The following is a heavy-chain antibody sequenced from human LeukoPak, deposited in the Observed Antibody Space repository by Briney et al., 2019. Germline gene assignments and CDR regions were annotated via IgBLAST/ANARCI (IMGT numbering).Heavy chain of an antibody. Sequence: GGSLRLSCAASGFTFSSYGMHWVRQAPGKGLEWVAVISYDGSNKYYTDSVKGRFTISRDNSKNTLYLQMNSLRAEDTAVYYCAKDFDQLLFYVDYWGQGALVTVSP. D-gene: IGHD2-2*01. CDR3: AKDFDQLLFYVDY. J-gene: IGHJ4*02. V-gene: IGHV3-30*18. CDR1: GFTFSSYG. CDR2: ISYDGSNK.